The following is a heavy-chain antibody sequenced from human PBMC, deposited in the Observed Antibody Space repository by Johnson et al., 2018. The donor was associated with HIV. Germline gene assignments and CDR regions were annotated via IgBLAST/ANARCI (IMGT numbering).Heavy chain of an antibody. CDR3: ARGRKTVTTVRPSAFDI. Sequence: HVQLVESGGGVVQPGRSLRLSCVASGFTFSSYTMHWVRQAQGKGLEWVAVISYDGSNKYYADSVKGRFTISRDNSKNTLYLQMNSLRAEDTAVYYCARGRKTVTTVRPSAFDIWGQGTMVTVSS. CDR1: GFTFSSYT. V-gene: IGHV3-30-3*01. CDR2: ISYDGSNK. D-gene: IGHD4-17*01. J-gene: IGHJ3*02.